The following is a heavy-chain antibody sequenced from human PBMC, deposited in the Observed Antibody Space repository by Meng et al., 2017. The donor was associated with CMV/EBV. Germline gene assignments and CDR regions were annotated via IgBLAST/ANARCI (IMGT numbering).Heavy chain of an antibody. CDR3: ARDSHRGILWFGGWFDP. CDR2: ISYDGSNK. V-gene: IGHV3-30-3*01. J-gene: IGHJ5*02. CDR1: GFTFSSYA. D-gene: IGHD3-10*01. Sequence: GRSLRLSCAASGFTFSSYAMHWVRQAPGKGLEWVAVISYDGSNKYYADSVKGRFTISRDNSKNTLYLQMNSLRAEDTAVYYCARDSHRGILWFGGWFDPWGQGTLVTVSS.